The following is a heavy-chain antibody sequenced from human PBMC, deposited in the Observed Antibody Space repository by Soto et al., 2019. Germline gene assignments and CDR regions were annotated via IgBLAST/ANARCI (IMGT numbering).Heavy chain of an antibody. V-gene: IGHV4-59*01. CDR3: ARTLVTGYSDS. J-gene: IGHJ4*02. CDR2: IYYTGGT. Sequence: QVQLQESGPGLVRPSETLSLTCTVSGGSISAYYWGWVRQPPGKGLEWIGHIYYTGGTRYNPSLKRRVTLSVDTARIHFSLRLNSVTAADTAVYYCARTLVTGYSDSWGQGTLVTVSS. D-gene: IGHD3-9*01. CDR1: GGSISAYY.